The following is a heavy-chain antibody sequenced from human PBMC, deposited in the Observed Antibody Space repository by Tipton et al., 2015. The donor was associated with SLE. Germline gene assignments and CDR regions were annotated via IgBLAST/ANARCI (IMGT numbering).Heavy chain of an antibody. CDR3: ARHFYNIGWNHFDN. Sequence: TLSLTCTISGGPISTYHWSWLRQSPGKGLEWIGYIHHSGSINYNPSLRSQVTMSMDTSQNQFSLKLSSVTAADTAVYYCARHFYNIGWNHFDNWGPGTLVTVSS. CDR1: GGPISTYH. V-gene: IGHV4-59*08. J-gene: IGHJ4*02. D-gene: IGHD6-19*01. CDR2: IHHSGSI.